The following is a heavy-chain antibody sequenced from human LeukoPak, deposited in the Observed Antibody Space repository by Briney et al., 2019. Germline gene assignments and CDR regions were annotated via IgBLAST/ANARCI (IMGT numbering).Heavy chain of an antibody. Sequence: SETLSLTCTVSGGSISSYYWSWIRQPPGKGLEWIGYIYYSGSTNYNPSLKSRVTISVDTSMNQFSLKLSSVTAADTAVYYCARIHDILTGFDPWGQGTLVTVSS. V-gene: IGHV4-59*01. CDR3: ARIHDILTGFDP. CDR2: IYYSGST. CDR1: GGSISSYY. J-gene: IGHJ5*02. D-gene: IGHD3-9*01.